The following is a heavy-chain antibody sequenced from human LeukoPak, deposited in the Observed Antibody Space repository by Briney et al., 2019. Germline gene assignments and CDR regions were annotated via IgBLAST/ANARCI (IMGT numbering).Heavy chain of an antibody. CDR2: IYYSGST. V-gene: IGHV4-59*01. CDR3: ASRPGYDSSGYLDY. CDR1: GGSISSYY. D-gene: IGHD3-22*01. Sequence: KPSETLSLTCTVPGGSISSYYWSWIRQPPGKGLEWIGYIYYSGSTNYNPSLKSRVTISVDTSKNQFSLKLSSVTAADTAVYYCASRPGYDSSGYLDYWGQGTLVTVSS. J-gene: IGHJ4*02.